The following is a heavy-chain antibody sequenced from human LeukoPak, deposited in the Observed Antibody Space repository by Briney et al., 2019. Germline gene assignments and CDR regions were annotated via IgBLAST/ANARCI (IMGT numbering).Heavy chain of an antibody. D-gene: IGHD2-15*01. CDR1: GGTFSSYA. CDR3: ARGLGYCSGGSCYALYYYYTMDV. V-gene: IGHV1-69*05. Sequence: ASVKVSCKASGGTFSSYAISWVRQAPGQGLEWMGGIIPIFGTANYAQKFQGRVTITRDTSASTAYMELSSLRSEDTAVYYCARGLGYCSGGSCYALYYYYTMDVWGQGTTVTVSS. J-gene: IGHJ6*02. CDR2: IIPIFGTA.